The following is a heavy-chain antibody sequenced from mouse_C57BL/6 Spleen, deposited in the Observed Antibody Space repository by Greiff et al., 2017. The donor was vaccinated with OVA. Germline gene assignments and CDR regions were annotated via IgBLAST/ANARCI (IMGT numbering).Heavy chain of an antibody. CDR1: GYTFTSYW. J-gene: IGHJ3*01. CDR2: IDPSDSYT. CDR3: ASFSLYYGYDGGFDY. D-gene: IGHD2-2*01. Sequence: QVQLKQPGAELVMPGASVKLSCKASGYTFTSYWMHWVKQRPGQGLEWIGEIDPSDSYTNYNQKFKGKSTLTVDKSSSTAYMQLSSLTSEDSAVYYCASFSLYYGYDGGFDYWGQGTLVTVSA. V-gene: IGHV1-69*01.